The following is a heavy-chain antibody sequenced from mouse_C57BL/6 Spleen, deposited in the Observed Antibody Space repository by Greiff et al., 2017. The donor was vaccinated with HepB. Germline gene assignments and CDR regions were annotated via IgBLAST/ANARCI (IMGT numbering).Heavy chain of an antibody. CDR3: ARRAGTETRRYFDY. D-gene: IGHD3-1*01. V-gene: IGHV1-76*01. J-gene: IGHJ2*01. Sequence: QVQLQQSGAELVRPGASVKLSCKASGYTFTDYYINWVKQRPGQGLEWIARIYPGSGNTYYNEKFKGKATLTAEKSSSTAYMQLSSLTSEDSAVYVCARRAGTETRRYFDYWGQGTTLTVSS. CDR1: GYTFTDYY. CDR2: IYPGSGNT.